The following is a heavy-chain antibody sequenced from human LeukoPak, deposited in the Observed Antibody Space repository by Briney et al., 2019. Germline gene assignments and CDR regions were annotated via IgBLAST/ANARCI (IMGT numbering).Heavy chain of an antibody. Sequence: SEALSLTRAVYGGSPSGYYWSRMRHPPGRGREWRGEVNHSGDTNYNPSLKSRVTISVDTSRNQFSLKLSSVTAADTAVYYCARESSSDGYTQPLDYWGQGTLVTVSS. CDR1: GGSPSGYY. D-gene: IGHD5-24*01. CDR2: VNHSGDT. V-gene: IGHV4-34*01. J-gene: IGHJ4*02. CDR3: ARESSSDGYTQPLDY.